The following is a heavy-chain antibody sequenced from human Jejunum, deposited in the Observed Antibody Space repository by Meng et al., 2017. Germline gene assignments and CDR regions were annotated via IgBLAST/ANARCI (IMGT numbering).Heavy chain of an antibody. CDR1: GYTFTGQY. Sequence: QVNRVQLGGRVTKPGASGKVPCKASGYTFTGQYIHWVRQAPGEGLDWMGWVNPSNGDTKYAQKFQGRVAMTTDTSINTVYMELNSLTSDDTALYYCTRSHYFDYWGQGTLVTVSS. V-gene: IGHV1-2*02. J-gene: IGHJ4*02. CDR3: TRSHYFDY. CDR2: VNPSNGDT.